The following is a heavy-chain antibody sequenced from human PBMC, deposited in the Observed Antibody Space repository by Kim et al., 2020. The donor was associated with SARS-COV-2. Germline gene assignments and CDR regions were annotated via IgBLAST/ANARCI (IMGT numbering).Heavy chain of an antibody. CDR1: GFTFSSYW. V-gene: IGHV3-7*03. CDR3: ARDGEDIVVVPAAPGDY. CDR2: IKQDGSEK. Sequence: GGSLRLSCAASGFTFSSYWMSWVRQAPGKGLEWVANIKQDGSEKYYVDSVKGRFTISRDNAKNSLYLQMNSLRAEDTAVYYCARDGEDIVVVPAAPGDYWGQGTRVTVSS. D-gene: IGHD2-2*01. J-gene: IGHJ4*02.